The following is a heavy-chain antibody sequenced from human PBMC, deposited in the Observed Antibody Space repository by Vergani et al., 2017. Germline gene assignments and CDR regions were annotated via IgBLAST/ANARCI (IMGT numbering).Heavy chain of an antibody. CDR1: GFTLSNYD. Sequence: QVQLVESGGGVVQRGGSLRLSCATSGFTLSNYDMQRIRQGPGKGLEFVAFIQFDGSSQYYADSVKCRFTLSRDFSKNTLYLQMNSLRTDDTATYYCANHFRGRGIDYWGQGTQVIVSS. CDR2: IQFDGSSQ. CDR3: ANHFRGRGIDY. V-gene: IGHV3-30*02. D-gene: IGHD2-15*01. J-gene: IGHJ4*02.